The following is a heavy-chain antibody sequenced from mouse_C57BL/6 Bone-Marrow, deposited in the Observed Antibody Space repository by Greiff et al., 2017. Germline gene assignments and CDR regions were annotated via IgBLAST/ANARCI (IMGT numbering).Heavy chain of an antibody. CDR1: GYTFTSYW. J-gene: IGHJ4*01. CDR3: ARRTYYEAMDY. CDR2: IDPSDSDT. V-gene: IGHV1-52*01. D-gene: IGHD2-10*01. Sequence: VQLQQSGAELVRPGSSVKLSCKASGYTFTSYWMHWVKQRPIQGLEWIGNIDPSDSDTHYNQKFKDKATLTVDKSSSTAYMQLSSLTSEDSAVYYCARRTYYEAMDYWGQGASVTVSS.